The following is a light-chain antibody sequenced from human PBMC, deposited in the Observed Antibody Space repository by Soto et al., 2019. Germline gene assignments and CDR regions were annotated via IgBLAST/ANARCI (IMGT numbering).Light chain of an antibody. CDR3: WSYAGSNTVV. CDR1: SSDIGADDF. V-gene: IGLV2-23*02. Sequence: QSALTQPASVSGSPGQSITISCTGTSSDIGADDFVSWYQHHPDKTPKLIIFEVTYRPTGISHRFSASKSGNTASLTISGLQAEDEADYYCWSYAGSNTVVFGGGTKVTVL. J-gene: IGLJ2*01. CDR2: EVT.